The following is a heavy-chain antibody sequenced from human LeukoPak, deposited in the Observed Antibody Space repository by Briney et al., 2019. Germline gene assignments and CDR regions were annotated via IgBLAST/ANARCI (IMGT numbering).Heavy chain of an antibody. J-gene: IGHJ3*02. Sequence: SQTLSLTCAISGDSVSSTSAAWNWIRQSPWRGLEWLGRTYYRSKWYNDYARSLKSRIIVNPDTSKNQFSLQLNSVTPEDTAVYYCARSVGDVDIWGQGTMVTVSS. CDR2: TYYRSKWYN. V-gene: IGHV6-1*01. CDR3: ARSVGDVDI. D-gene: IGHD1-26*01. CDR1: GDSVSSTSAA.